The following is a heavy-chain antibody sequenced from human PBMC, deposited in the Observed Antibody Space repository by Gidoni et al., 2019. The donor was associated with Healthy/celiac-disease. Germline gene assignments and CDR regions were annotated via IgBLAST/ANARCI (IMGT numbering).Heavy chain of an antibody. J-gene: IGHJ3*02. V-gene: IGHV1-69*01. CDR1: GCTFSSYA. D-gene: IGHD3-22*01. Sequence: QVPLVQSGAEVKQPGSSAKVSCKASGCTFSSYAISWVRQAPGQGLEWVGGIIPIVGTANYAQKFQGRVTITADESTSTAYMELSSLRSEDTAVYYCARDYYDSSNAFDIWGQGTMVTVSS. CDR3: ARDYYDSSNAFDI. CDR2: IIPIVGTA.